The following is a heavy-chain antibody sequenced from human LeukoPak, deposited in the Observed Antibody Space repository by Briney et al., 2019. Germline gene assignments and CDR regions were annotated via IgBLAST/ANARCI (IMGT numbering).Heavy chain of an antibody. CDR3: AKAGDYSYFDY. CDR2: ISGSDGST. V-gene: IGHV3-23*01. CDR1: GFTFTYYA. Sequence: GGSLRLSCAASGFTFTYYAMNWVRQAPGKGLEWVSAISGSDGSTYYADSVRGRFTISRDNSKNTLYLQMNSLRAEDTAVYYCAKAGDYSYFDYWGQGTLVTVSS. J-gene: IGHJ4*02. D-gene: IGHD4-11*01.